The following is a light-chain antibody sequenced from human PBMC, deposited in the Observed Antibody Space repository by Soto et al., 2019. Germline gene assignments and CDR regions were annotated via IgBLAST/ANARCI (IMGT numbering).Light chain of an antibody. CDR2: KAS. V-gene: IGKV1-5*03. CDR3: QQYNTYSS. Sequence: DIQMTQSPPILSASVGDRVTMTCLASQSISSRLAWYQQKPGRAPKLLIYKASTLETAVPSRFSGSGSGTEFTLTISSLQPDDFATYYCQQYNTYSSFGPGTKVDMK. CDR1: QSISSR. J-gene: IGKJ3*01.